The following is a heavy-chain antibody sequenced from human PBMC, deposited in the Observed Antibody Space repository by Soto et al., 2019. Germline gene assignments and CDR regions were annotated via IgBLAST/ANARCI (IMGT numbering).Heavy chain of an antibody. CDR1: GFTFNTFG. V-gene: IGHV3-30*18. Sequence: GSLRLSCAASGFTFNTFGMHWVRQAPGKGLEWVAVISYDGSDKYYSDSVRGRFTISRDNSMNTLYLQMNSLRTEETAVYYCAKSPNFYCSSYHCYEYYFDYWGQGTLVTVSS. CDR3: AKSPNFYCSSYHCYEYYFDY. CDR2: ISYDGSDK. D-gene: IGHD2-2*01. J-gene: IGHJ4*02.